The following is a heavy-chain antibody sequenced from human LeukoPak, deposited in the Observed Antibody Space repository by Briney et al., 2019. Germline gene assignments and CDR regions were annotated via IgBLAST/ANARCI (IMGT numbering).Heavy chain of an antibody. CDR1: GFTFSSYA. J-gene: IGHJ4*02. CDR3: AKDLRSRYSSSSIPTTFDY. CDR2: ISGSGGST. V-gene: IGHV3-23*01. Sequence: PGGSLRLSCAASGFTFSSYAMSWVRQAPGKGLEWVSAISGSGGSTYYADSVKGRFTISRDNSKNTLYLQMNSLRAEDTAVYYCAKDLRSRYSSSSIPTTFDYWGQGTLVTVSS. D-gene: IGHD6-6*01.